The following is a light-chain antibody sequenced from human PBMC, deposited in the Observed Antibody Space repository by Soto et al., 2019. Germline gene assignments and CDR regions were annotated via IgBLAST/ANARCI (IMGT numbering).Light chain of an antibody. Sequence: EIVLTQSPGTLSLSPGERATLSCRASQSVSSSYLAWYQQKPGQAPRLLIYGASSRATGIPGRFSGSGSGTDFTLTISRLEPEDFAVYYCQQYGSSPFGKGTRLEIK. J-gene: IGKJ5*01. CDR3: QQYGSSP. CDR1: QSVSSSY. CDR2: GAS. V-gene: IGKV3-20*01.